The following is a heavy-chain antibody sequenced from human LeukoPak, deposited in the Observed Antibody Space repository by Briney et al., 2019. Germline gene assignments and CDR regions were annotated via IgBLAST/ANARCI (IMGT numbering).Heavy chain of an antibody. CDR1: GFTFSSYA. Sequence: GGSLRLSCAASGFTFSSYAMSWVRQAPGKGLEWVSAISGSGGSTYYADPVKGRFTISRDNSKNTLYLQMNSLRAEDTAVYYCAKVKAESGYSYGQFDYWGQGTLVTVSS. CDR2: ISGSGGST. J-gene: IGHJ4*02. CDR3: AKVKAESGYSYGQFDY. V-gene: IGHV3-23*01. D-gene: IGHD5-18*01.